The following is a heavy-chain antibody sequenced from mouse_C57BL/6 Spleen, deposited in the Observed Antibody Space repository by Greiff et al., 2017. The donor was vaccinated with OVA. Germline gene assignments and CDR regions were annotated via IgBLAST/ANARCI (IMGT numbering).Heavy chain of an antibody. D-gene: IGHD1-2*01. Sequence: EVKLMESGPELVKPGASVKIPCKASGYTFTDYNMDWVKQSHGKSLEWIGDINPNNGGTIYNQKFKGKATLTVDKSSSTAYMELRSLASEDTEVYYCARLRLREAMDYWGQGTSVTVSS. V-gene: IGHV1-18*01. CDR1: GYTFTDYN. CDR3: ARLRLREAMDY. CDR2: INPNNGGT. J-gene: IGHJ4*01.